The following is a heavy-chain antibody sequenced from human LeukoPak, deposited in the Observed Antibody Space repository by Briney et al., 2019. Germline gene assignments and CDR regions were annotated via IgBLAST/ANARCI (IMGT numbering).Heavy chain of an antibody. Sequence: GESLRLPCAAPGFIFDNYDIHWVRQAPGKGLEWVSLICGDGGSIFYADYVRGRFTISRDNTRKSLSLQMSSLRSEDTALYYCARESETSGWYDYWGQGTLVTVSS. CDR1: GFIFDNYD. J-gene: IGHJ4*02. CDR2: ICGDGGSI. D-gene: IGHD6-19*01. V-gene: IGHV3-43*02. CDR3: ARESETSGWYDY.